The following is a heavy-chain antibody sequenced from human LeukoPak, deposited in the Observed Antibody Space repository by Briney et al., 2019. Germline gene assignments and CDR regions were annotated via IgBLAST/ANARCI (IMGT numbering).Heavy chain of an antibody. CDR1: GFSFSSYG. V-gene: IGHV3-30*02. Sequence: GGSLRLSCAASGFSFSSYGMHWVRQAPDKGLEWVAFIPYDGSNKYYADSVEGRFTISRDNSKNTLYLQMNSLRAEDTAVYYCARDPQLNTYYYDSSGYYYFDYWGQGTLVTVSS. CDR2: IPYDGSNK. J-gene: IGHJ4*02. D-gene: IGHD3-22*01. CDR3: ARDPQLNTYYYDSSGYYYFDY.